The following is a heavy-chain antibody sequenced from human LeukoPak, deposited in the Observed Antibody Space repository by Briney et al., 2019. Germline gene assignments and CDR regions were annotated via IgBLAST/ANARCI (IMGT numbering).Heavy chain of an antibody. CDR2: ISSSSSYI. Sequence: PGGSLRLSCAASGFTFSSYSMNWVRQAPWKGLEWVSSISSSSSYIYYADSVKGRFTISRDNAKNSLYLQMNSLRAEDTAVYYCARGPIVVVVAARPAEYFQHWGQGTLVTVSS. CDR3: ARGPIVVVVAARPAEYFQH. J-gene: IGHJ1*01. D-gene: IGHD2-15*01. CDR1: GFTFSSYS. V-gene: IGHV3-21*01.